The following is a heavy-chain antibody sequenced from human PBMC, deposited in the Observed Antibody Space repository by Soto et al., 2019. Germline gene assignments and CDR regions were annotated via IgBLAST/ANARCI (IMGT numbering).Heavy chain of an antibody. V-gene: IGHV1-3*01. CDR2: INGANGNT. D-gene: IGHD6-19*01. CDR1: GFTFTKYA. J-gene: IGHJ4*02. CDR3: ARDYADIAVAGIPLWAH. Sequence: QVQLVQSGAEVKKPGASVNISCKASGFTFTKYALHWVRLAPGQRPEWMGWINGANGNTRYSQRFQDRVTMTRDMSATTVYMDLSSLRSEDTAGYFCARDYADIAVAGIPLWAHWGQGTLVTVSS.